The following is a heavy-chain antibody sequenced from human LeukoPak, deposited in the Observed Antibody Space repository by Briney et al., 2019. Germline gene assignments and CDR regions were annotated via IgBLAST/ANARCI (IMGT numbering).Heavy chain of an antibody. Sequence: PGGSLRLSCAASGFTFSSYAMSWVRQAPGKGLEWVSAISGSGGSTYYADSVKGRFTISRDNPKNTLYLQMNSLRAEDTAVYYCAKDQDYYYVPDYWGQGTLVTVSS. J-gene: IGHJ4*02. CDR3: AKDQDYYYVPDY. CDR2: ISGSGGST. D-gene: IGHD3-10*02. CDR1: GFTFSSYA. V-gene: IGHV3-23*01.